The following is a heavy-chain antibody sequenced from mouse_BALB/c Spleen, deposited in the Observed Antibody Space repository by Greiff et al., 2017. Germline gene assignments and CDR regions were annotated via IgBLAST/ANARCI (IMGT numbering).Heavy chain of an antibody. CDR1: GYAFSSYW. V-gene: IGHV1-80*01. D-gene: IGHD1-1*01. CDR3: AGGGTTVVEWYCDV. J-gene: IGHJ1*01. Sequence: VQLQQSGAELVRPGSSVKISCKASGYAFSSYWMNWVKQRPGQGLEWIGQIYPGDGDTNYNGKFKGKATLTADKSSSTAYMQLSSLTSEDSAVYFCAGGGTTVVEWYCDVWGAGTTVTVSS. CDR2: IYPGDGDT.